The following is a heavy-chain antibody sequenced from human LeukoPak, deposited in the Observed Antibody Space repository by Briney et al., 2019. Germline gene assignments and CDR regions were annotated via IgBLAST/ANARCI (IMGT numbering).Heavy chain of an antibody. CDR1: GFTFSSYG. V-gene: IGHV3-21*04. J-gene: IGHJ5*02. D-gene: IGHD3-10*01. CDR2: ISSSSDSI. Sequence: GGSLRLSCAASGFTFSSYGMNWVRQAPGKRLEWVSYISSSSDSIYYADSVKGRFTISRDNAKNSLYLQMNSLRAEDTALYYCARDLLRFGELWENWFDPWGQGTLVTVSS. CDR3: ARDLLRFGELWENWFDP.